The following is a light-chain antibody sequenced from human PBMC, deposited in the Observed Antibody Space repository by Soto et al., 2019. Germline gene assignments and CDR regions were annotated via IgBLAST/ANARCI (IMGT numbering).Light chain of an antibody. CDR2: SNN. J-gene: IGLJ1*01. CDR3: AAWDDSIYV. V-gene: IGLV1-44*01. Sequence: QSVLTQPPSASGTPGQRVTISCSGSDSNIGSNTVNWYQQLPGTAPKLLIYSNNQRPSGVPDRISGSKSGTSASLAINGLQSEDEADYYCAAWDDSIYVFGTGTKVTVL. CDR1: DSNIGSNT.